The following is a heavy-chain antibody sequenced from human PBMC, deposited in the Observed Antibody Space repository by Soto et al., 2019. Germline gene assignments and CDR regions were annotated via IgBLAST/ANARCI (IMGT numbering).Heavy chain of an antibody. V-gene: IGHV4-30-4*01. CDR3: ARVNYDFWSGYSRGRLDP. CDR2: IYYSGST. Sequence: PSLTCTVSGGSISSGDYYWSWIRQPPGKGLEWIGYIYYSGSTYYNPSLKSRVTISVDTSKNQFSLKLSSVTAADTAVYYCARVNYDFWSGYSRGRLDPWGQGTLVTVSS. CDR1: GGSISSGDYY. D-gene: IGHD3-3*01. J-gene: IGHJ5*02.